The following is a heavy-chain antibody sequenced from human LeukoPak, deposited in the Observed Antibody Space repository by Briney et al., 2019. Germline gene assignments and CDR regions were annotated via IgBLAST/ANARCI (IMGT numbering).Heavy chain of an antibody. CDR3: ARGPRFGELLWHWFDP. J-gene: IGHJ5*02. Sequence: SETLSLTCTVSGGSISGFYWSWIRQPPGKGLEWIGYIYYSGSTNYNPSLKSRVTISEDTSKNQFSLKLRSVTAADTAVYYCARGPRFGELLWHWFDPWGQGTLVTVSS. V-gene: IGHV4-59*08. D-gene: IGHD3-10*01. CDR1: GGSISGFY. CDR2: IYYSGST.